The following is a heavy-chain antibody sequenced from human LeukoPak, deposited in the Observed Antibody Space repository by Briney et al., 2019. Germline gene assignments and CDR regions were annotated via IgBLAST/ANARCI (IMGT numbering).Heavy chain of an antibody. D-gene: IGHD3-22*01. Sequence: EASVKVSCKASGGTFSSYAISWVRQAPGQGLEWMGGIIPIFGTANYAQKFQGRVTITADGSTSTAYMELSSLRSEDTAVYYCARLKSGYYDYWGQGTLVTVSS. CDR3: ARLKSGYYDY. J-gene: IGHJ4*02. CDR1: GGTFSSYA. CDR2: IIPIFGTA. V-gene: IGHV1-69*13.